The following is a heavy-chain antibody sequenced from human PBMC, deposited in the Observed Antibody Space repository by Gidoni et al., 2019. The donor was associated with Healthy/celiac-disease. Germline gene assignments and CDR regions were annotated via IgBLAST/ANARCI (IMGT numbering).Heavy chain of an antibody. CDR1: GFTFSSYG. D-gene: IGHD6-13*01. V-gene: IGHV3-33*01. CDR3: ARVPLAAAGAFDI. CDR2: IWYDGSNK. J-gene: IGHJ3*02. Sequence: QVQLVESGGGVVQPGRSLSLSCAASGFTFSSYGMHWVRQAPGKGLEWVAVIWYDGSNKYYADSVKGRFTISRDNSKNTLYLQMNSLRAEDTAVYYCARVPLAAAGAFDIWGQGTMVTVSS.